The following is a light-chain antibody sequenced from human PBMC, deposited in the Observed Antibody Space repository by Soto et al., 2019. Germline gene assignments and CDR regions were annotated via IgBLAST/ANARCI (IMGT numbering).Light chain of an antibody. CDR1: SSDVGGYNY. CDR2: DVT. CDR3: SSYTSTSTYV. J-gene: IGLJ1*01. V-gene: IGLV2-14*01. Sequence: QSVLTQAASVSGSPGQSISISCTGNSSDVGGYNYVSWYQQHPGKAPKLMIYDVTYRPSGVSNRFSGSKSGTTASLTLSGLQAEDEADYYCSSYTSTSTYVFGTGTKVTVL.